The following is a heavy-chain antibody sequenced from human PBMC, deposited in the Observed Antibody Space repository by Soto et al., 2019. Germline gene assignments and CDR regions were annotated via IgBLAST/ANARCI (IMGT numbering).Heavy chain of an antibody. J-gene: IGHJ6*02. D-gene: IGHD2-2*01. CDR1: GFSLSTSGVG. Sequence: QITLKESGPTLVKPTQTLTLTCTFSGFSLSTSGVGVAWIRQPPGKALEWLALIYWDDDRRYTPSLKSRLTITKDTSKNHVVHTVTNIDPVDTATYDCTHRYCSSSSCLPYYYFVMDVWGQGTTVTVSS. CDR2: IYWDDDR. CDR3: THRYCSSSSCLPYYYFVMDV. V-gene: IGHV2-5*02.